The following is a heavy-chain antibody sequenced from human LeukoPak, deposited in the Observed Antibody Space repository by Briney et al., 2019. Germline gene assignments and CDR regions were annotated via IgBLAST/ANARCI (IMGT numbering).Heavy chain of an antibody. CDR2: INHSGST. CDR1: GGSFSGYY. J-gene: IGHJ4*02. Sequence: SETLSLTCAVYGGSFSGYYWSWIRQPPGKGLEWIGEINHSGSTNYNPSLKSRVTISVDTSKNQFSLKLSSVTAADTAVYYCASLVGYCSSTSCYEGGTFDYWGQGTLVTVSS. D-gene: IGHD2-2*03. CDR3: ASLVGYCSSTSCYEGGTFDY. V-gene: IGHV4-34*01.